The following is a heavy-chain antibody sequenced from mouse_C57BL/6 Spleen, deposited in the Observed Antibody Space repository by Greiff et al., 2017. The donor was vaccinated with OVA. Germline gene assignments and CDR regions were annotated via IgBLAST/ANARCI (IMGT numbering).Heavy chain of an antibody. D-gene: IGHD2-10*01. CDR1: GYSITSGYY. V-gene: IGHV3-6*01. CDR3: ARDLLPDWYFDV. CDR2: ISYDGSN. Sequence: EVKLQESGPGLVKPSQSLSLTCSVTGYSITSGYYWNWIRQFPGNKLEWMGYISYDGSNNYNPSLKNRISITRDTSKNQFFLKLNSVTTEDTATYYCARDLLPDWYFDVWGTGTTVTVSS. J-gene: IGHJ1*03.